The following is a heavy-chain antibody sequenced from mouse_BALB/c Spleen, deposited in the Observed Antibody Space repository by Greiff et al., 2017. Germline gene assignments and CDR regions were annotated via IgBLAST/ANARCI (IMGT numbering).Heavy chain of an antibody. V-gene: IGHV5-6-3*01. CDR1: GFTFSSYG. CDR2: INSNGGST. CDR3: ARDRELGRAFDY. J-gene: IGHJ2*01. D-gene: IGHD4-1*01. Sequence: EVKLVESGGGLVQPGGSLKLSCAASGFTFSSYGMSWVRQTPDKRLELVATINSNGGSTYYPDSVKGRFTISRDNAKNTLYLQMSSLKSEDTAMYYCARDRELGRAFDYWGQGTTLTVSS.